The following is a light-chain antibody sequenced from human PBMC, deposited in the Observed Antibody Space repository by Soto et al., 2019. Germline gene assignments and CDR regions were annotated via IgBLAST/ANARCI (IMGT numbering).Light chain of an antibody. CDR2: TAS. V-gene: IGKV1D-12*01. CDR3: QQVDSFPLT. CDR1: QDISRW. J-gene: IGKJ4*01. Sequence: DIPMTQSPSSVSASVGDRITITCRASQDISRWLAWYQQKPGRAPNLLIYTASTLESGVPSRFSGSGSGTDFTLTISNLQPEDFATYYCQQVDSFPLTFGGGTKVEI.